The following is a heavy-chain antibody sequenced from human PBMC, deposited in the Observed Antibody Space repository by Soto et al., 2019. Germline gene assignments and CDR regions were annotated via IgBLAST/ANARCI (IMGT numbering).Heavy chain of an antibody. CDR3: ARESVRGGLAY. CDR2: IYYSGST. D-gene: IGHD3-10*01. J-gene: IGHJ4*02. Sequence: SETLSLTCTVSGGSISSYYWSWIRQPPGKGLEWIGYIYYSGSTNYNPSLKSRVTISVDTSKNQFSLKLSSVTAADTAVYYCARESVRGGLAYWGQGTLVTVSS. CDR1: GGSISSYY. V-gene: IGHV4-59*01.